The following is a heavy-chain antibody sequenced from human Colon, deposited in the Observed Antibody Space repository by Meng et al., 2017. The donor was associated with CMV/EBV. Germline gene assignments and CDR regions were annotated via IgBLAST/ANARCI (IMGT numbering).Heavy chain of an antibody. CDR1: GFTFRDYA. V-gene: IGHV3-30*02. CDR2: MRYDGTKT. D-gene: IGHD3-10*01. J-gene: IGHJ4*02. Sequence: GGSLRLSCTASGFTFRDYAMHWVRQAPGKGLEWVAFMRYDGTKTYYADSVKGRFTISRDNSKNTLYLQLNSLRVEDTAVYYCARNRGSGSPDYWGQGTLVTVSS. CDR3: ARNRGSGSPDY.